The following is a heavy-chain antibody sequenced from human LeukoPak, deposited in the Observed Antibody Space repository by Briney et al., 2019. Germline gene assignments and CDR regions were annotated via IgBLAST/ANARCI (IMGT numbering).Heavy chain of an antibody. CDR2: ISGSGGST. D-gene: IGHD6-19*01. Sequence: GGSLRLSCAASGFTFSSYAMGWVGQAPGKGLEWVSTISGSGGSTYYADSVKGRFTISRDNSKNTLYLQMNSLRAEDTAVYYCAKVTVAGVLLFDYWGQGTLVTVSS. J-gene: IGHJ4*02. V-gene: IGHV3-23*01. CDR3: AKVTVAGVLLFDY. CDR1: GFTFSSYA.